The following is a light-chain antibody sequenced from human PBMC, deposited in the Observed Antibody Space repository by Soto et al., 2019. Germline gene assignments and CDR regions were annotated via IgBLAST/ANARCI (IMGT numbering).Light chain of an antibody. Sequence: DIQMTQSPSTLSASVGDRVTITCRASQIISSWLAWYQQKPGKAPKLLIYKASSLESGVPSRFSGSGSGTVFTLTISSLQPDDFATYYCQHYNSYPITFGQGTRLEIK. CDR3: QHYNSYPIT. V-gene: IGKV1-5*03. CDR2: KAS. J-gene: IGKJ5*01. CDR1: QIISSW.